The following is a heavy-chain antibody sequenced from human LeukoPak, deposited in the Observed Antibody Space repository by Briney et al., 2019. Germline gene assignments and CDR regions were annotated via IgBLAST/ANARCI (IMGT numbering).Heavy chain of an antibody. CDR3: ARESRDMATTIYYFDY. V-gene: IGHV4-59*01. J-gene: IGHJ4*02. Sequence: KPSETLSLTCTVSGGSISSYYWSWIRQPPGKGLEWIGYIYYSGSTNYNPSLKSRVTILVDTSKNQFSLKLSSVTAADTAVYYCARESRDMATTIYYFDYWGQGTLVTVSS. CDR2: IYYSGST. CDR1: GGSISSYY. D-gene: IGHD5-24*01.